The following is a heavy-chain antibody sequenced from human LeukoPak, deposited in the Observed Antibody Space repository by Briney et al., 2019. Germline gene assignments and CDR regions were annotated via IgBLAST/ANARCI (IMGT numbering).Heavy chain of an antibody. D-gene: IGHD3-10*01. CDR2: INHSGST. CDR3: ARVHPNYYGSGSYRY. Sequence: SETLSLTCAVYGGSFSGYYWSWIRQPPGKGLEWIGEINHSGSTNYNPSLKSRVTISVDTSKNQFSLKLSSVAAADTVVYYCARVHPNYYGSGSYRYWGQGTLVTVSS. J-gene: IGHJ4*02. CDR1: GGSFSGYY. V-gene: IGHV4-34*01.